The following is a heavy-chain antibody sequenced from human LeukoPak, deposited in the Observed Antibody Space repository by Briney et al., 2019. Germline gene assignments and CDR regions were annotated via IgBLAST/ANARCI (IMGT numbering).Heavy chain of an antibody. Sequence: GASVKVSCKASGYTFTSYDINWVRQATGQGLEWMGWMNPNSGNTSYAQKFQGRVTMTRNTSISTAYMELSSLRSEDTAVYYCARGWPDIVVVPAAIPFDYWGQGTLVTVSS. CDR1: GYTFTSYD. J-gene: IGHJ4*02. CDR3: ARGWPDIVVVPAAIPFDY. CDR2: MNPNSGNT. V-gene: IGHV1-8*01. D-gene: IGHD2-2*01.